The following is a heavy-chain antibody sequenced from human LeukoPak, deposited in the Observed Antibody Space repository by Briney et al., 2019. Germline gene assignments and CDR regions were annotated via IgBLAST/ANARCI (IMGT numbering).Heavy chain of an antibody. V-gene: IGHV1-18*01. D-gene: IGHD3-3*01. J-gene: IGHJ6*02. CDR3: ARAETIFGVDRYYYGMDV. Sequence: ASVKVSCKASGYTFTSYGISWVRQAPGQGLEWMGWISAYNGNTNYAQKLQGRVTMTTDTSTSTAYMELRSLRSDDTAVYYCARAETIFGVDRYYYGMDVWGQGTTVTVSS. CDR2: ISAYNGNT. CDR1: GYTFTSYG.